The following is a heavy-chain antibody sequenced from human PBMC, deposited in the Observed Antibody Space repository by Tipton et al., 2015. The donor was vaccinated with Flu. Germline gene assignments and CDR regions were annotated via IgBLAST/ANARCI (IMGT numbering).Heavy chain of an antibody. CDR1: GGSISSYY. D-gene: IGHD3-3*01. V-gene: IGHV4-59*01. J-gene: IGHJ3*02. CDR3: ATGTYYDFWSGYPLGHFDI. Sequence: TLSLTCTVSGGSISSYYWSWIRQPPGKGLEWIGYIYYSGSTNYNPSLKSRVTISVDTSKNQFSLKLSSVTAADTAVYYCATGTYYDFWSGYPLGHFDIWGQGTMVTVSS. CDR2: IYYSGST.